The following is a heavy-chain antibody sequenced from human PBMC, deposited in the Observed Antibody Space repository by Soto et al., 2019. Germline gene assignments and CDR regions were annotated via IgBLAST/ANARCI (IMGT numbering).Heavy chain of an antibody. CDR2: VYATGTT. CDR1: GGSISKFY. CDR3: VRDGSKSLRDWFDP. J-gene: IGHJ5*02. Sequence: SETLSLTCNVSGGSISKFYWAWIRKTAGNGLEWMGRVYATGTTDYNPSLRSRVAMSVDISKKTFSLRLRSVTGADSGVYFCVRDGSKSLRDWFDPWGQGILVTVSS. V-gene: IGHV4-4*07.